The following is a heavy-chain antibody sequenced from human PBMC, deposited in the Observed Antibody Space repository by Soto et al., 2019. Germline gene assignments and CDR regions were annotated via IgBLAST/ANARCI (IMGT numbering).Heavy chain of an antibody. CDR3: ARAGCSGGSCYSGGYYYGMDV. V-gene: IGHV3-53*01. Sequence: GGSLRLSCAASGFTVSSNYMSWVRQAPGKGLEWVSVIYSGGSIYYADSVKGRFTISRDNSKNTLYLQMNSLRAEDTAVYYCARAGCSGGSCYSGGYYYGMDVWGQGTTVTVSS. D-gene: IGHD2-15*01. CDR1: GFTVSSNY. J-gene: IGHJ6*02. CDR2: IYSGGSI.